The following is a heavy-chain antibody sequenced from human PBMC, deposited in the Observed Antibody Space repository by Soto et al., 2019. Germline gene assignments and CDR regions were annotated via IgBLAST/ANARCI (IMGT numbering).Heavy chain of an antibody. CDR3: ARAGSSSWYSDY. V-gene: IGHV3-48*03. CDR1: GFTFSSYE. J-gene: IGHJ4*02. Sequence: EGSLRLSCAASGFTFSSYEMNWVRQAPGKGLEWVSYISSSGSTIYYADSVKGRFTISRDNAKNSLYLQMNSLRAEDTAVYYCARAGSSSWYSDYWGQGTLVTVSS. D-gene: IGHD6-13*01. CDR2: ISSSGSTI.